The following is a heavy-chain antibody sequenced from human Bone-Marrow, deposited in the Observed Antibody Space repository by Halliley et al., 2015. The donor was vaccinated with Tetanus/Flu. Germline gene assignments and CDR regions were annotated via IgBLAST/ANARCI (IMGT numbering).Heavy chain of an antibody. D-gene: IGHD6-19*01. CDR3: AKADRSAWYESSPFDY. V-gene: IGHV3-23*01. Sequence: SASGGSNFYGDSGRGRFVISRDTVRNTLYLQMSGLRSDETGVYYCAKADRSAWYESSPFDYWGQGAPVTISS. CDR2: SASGGSN. J-gene: IGHJ4*02.